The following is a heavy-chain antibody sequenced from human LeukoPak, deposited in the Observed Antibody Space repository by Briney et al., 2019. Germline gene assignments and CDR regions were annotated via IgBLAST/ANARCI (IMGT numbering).Heavy chain of an antibody. Sequence: ASVKVSCKASGYTFTSYGISWVRQAPGQGLEWMGWISAYNGNTNYAQKLQGRVTMTTDTSTSTAYMELRSLRSDDTAVYYCARDLPGRSSTSSGWLPLDFDYWGQGTLVTVSS. V-gene: IGHV1-18*01. J-gene: IGHJ4*02. CDR2: ISAYNGNT. CDR1: GYTFTSYG. CDR3: ARDLPGRSSTSSGWLPLDFDY. D-gene: IGHD2-2*01.